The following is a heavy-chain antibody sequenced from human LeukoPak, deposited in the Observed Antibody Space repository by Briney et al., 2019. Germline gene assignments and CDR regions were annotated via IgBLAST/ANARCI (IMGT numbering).Heavy chain of an antibody. CDR3: ARALAWNAFDI. Sequence: ASETLSLTCTVSGGSISSSSDYWGWIRQPPGKGLEWIGSIYYTGSTYYNPSLKSRVTKSVDTSRNQFSLNLSSVTAADTAVYYCARALAWNAFDIWGQGTTVTVSS. CDR2: IYYTGST. J-gene: IGHJ3*02. V-gene: IGHV4-39*01. D-gene: IGHD2-15*01. CDR1: GGSISSSSDY.